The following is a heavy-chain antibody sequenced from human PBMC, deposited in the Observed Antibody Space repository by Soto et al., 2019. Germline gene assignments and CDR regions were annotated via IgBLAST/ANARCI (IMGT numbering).Heavy chain of an antibody. D-gene: IGHD2-15*01. CDR3: ARHRDVVVVAATQVYYYGMDV. V-gene: IGHV5-10-1*01. J-gene: IGHJ6*02. CDR1: GYSLTSYW. Sequence: GESLKISCKGSGYSLTSYWISWVRQMPGKGLEWMGRIDPSDSYTNYSPSFQGHVTISADKSISTAYLQWSSLKASDTAMYYCARHRDVVVVAATQVYYYGMDVWGQGTTVTVSS. CDR2: IDPSDSYT.